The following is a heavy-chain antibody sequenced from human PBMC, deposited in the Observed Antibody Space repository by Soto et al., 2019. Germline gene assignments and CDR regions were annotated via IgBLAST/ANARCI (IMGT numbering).Heavy chain of an antibody. V-gene: IGHV1-3*01. CDR3: ARKRQLVYFDY. Sequence: QVQLVQSGAEVKEPGASVKVSCKASGYTFTYYTIHWVRQAPGQGLEWMGSISSGNGNTKFSQKFQDRVTFTRDTSAVTAYMELGSLRSEDTAVYYCARKRQLVYFDYWGQGTLVTVSS. CDR1: GYTFTYYT. CDR2: ISSGNGNT. D-gene: IGHD6-6*01. J-gene: IGHJ4*02.